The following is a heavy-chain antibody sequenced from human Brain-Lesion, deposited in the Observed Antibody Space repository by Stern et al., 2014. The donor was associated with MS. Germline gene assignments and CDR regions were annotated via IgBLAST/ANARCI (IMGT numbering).Heavy chain of an antibody. CDR3: ARRSCSSTSCYNNWFDP. CDR2: INPSGGST. CDR1: GYTFTSYY. Sequence: QVQLVQSGAEVKKPGASVKVSCKASGYTFTSYYMHWVRQAPGQGLEWMGIINPSGGSTGYAQKFQGRVTMTRDTSTSTVYMELSSLRSEDTAVYYCARRSCSSTSCYNNWFDPWGQGTLVTVSS. D-gene: IGHD2-2*01. V-gene: IGHV1-46*01. J-gene: IGHJ5*02.